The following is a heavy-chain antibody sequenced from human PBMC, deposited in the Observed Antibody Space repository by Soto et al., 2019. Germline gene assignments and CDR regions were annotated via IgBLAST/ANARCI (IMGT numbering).Heavy chain of an antibody. J-gene: IGHJ6*02. D-gene: IGHD2-2*01. V-gene: IGHV3-74*01. CDR2: IASDGSRT. Sequence: EVQLVESGGGVVQPGGTLRLSCTASGFNFSRYWTHWVRQVPGRGLVWVSRIASDGSRTSYADSVKGRFTISRDNAKNTVYLQMNSLRAEATAVYYCARDLSSCSSARCYSYYYGMDVWGQGTTVTVSS. CDR3: ARDLSSCSSARCYSYYYGMDV. CDR1: GFNFSRYW.